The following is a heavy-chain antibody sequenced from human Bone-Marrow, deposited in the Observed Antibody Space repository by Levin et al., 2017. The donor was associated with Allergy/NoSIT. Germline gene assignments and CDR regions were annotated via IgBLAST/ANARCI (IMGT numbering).Heavy chain of an antibody. CDR1: GVSISSYY. CDR2: IHYSGDA. Sequence: SETLSLTCTVSGVSISSYYWSWIRQPPGEGLEWIGYIHYSGDAKYNPSLKSRVTISVDTSKSQFSLKLSPVTTADTALYYCAKSSSGWLSAFDYWGQGTLVTVSS. D-gene: IGHD6-19*01. V-gene: IGHV4-59*01. CDR3: AKSSSGWLSAFDY. J-gene: IGHJ4*02.